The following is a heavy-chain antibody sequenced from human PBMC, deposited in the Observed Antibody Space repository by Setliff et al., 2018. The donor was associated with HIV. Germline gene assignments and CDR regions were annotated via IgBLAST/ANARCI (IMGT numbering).Heavy chain of an antibody. CDR3: ARGIAAAGR. CDR1: GDSISSGGYH. CDR2: IFYSGST. J-gene: IGHJ4*02. D-gene: IGHD6-13*01. V-gene: IGHV4-31*03. Sequence: PSETLSLTCTVSGDSISSGGYHWTWIRQHPGKGLEYIGYIFYSGSTYYNPSLKSRLTMSVDTSKNQFSLKLSSVTAADTAVYYCARGIAAAGRWGQGTLVTVSS.